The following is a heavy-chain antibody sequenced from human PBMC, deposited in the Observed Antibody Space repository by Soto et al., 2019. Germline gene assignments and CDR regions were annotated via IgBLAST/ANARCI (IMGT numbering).Heavy chain of an antibody. CDR3: ARELLKTPLYSNYHPHPPGMDV. D-gene: IGHD4-4*01. V-gene: IGHV1-2*04. CDR2: INPNSGGT. J-gene: IGHJ6*02. CDR1: GYTFTGYY. Sequence: ASVKVSCKASGYTFTGYYMHWVRQAPGQGLEWMGLINPNSGGTNYAQKFQGWVTMTRDTSISTAYMELSRLRSDDTAVYYCARELLKTPLYSNYHPHPPGMDVGGQGTTVTVSS.